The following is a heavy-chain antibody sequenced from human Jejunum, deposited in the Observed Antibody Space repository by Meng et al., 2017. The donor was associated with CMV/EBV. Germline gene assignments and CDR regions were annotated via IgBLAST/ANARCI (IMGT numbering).Heavy chain of an antibody. J-gene: IGHJ4*02. CDR1: GFTFSNYE. CDR2: ISAGSAT. Sequence: CAASGFTFSNYELNWVRQAPGRGLEWVSFISAGSATHYADAVRGRFTISRDNAKKSLYLQMNSLRAEDTAVYYCARRWAVAGLDYWGQGTLVTVSS. CDR3: ARRWAVAGLDY. D-gene: IGHD6-19*01. V-gene: IGHV3-48*03.